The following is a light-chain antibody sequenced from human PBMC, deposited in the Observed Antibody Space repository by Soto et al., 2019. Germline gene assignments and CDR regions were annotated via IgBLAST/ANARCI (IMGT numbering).Light chain of an antibody. Sequence: SYELTQPPSVSVSPGQTARITCSGDALPKQYAYWYQQKPGQAPVLVIYKDSERPSGIPERFSGSSSGTTVTLTISGVQAEDEADYYCQSADSSGTYPNWVFGAGTKLTVL. V-gene: IGLV3-25*03. J-gene: IGLJ3*02. CDR3: QSADSSGTYPNWV. CDR2: KDS. CDR1: ALPKQY.